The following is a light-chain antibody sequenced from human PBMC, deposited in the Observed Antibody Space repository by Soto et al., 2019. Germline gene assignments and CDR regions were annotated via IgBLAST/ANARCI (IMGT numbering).Light chain of an antibody. CDR1: QSLLHITVETF. Sequence: DVVITQPQLSLSVTPGQPASISCKCSQSLLHITVETFLFWYLQKPGQSPQLLIYEVSTRVSGVPDRFSGSGSGTDFTLEISRVETDDVGIYYCMQSTQSPPTFGQGTRLE. CDR2: EVS. V-gene: IGKV2D-29*02. J-gene: IGKJ5*01. CDR3: MQSTQSPPT.